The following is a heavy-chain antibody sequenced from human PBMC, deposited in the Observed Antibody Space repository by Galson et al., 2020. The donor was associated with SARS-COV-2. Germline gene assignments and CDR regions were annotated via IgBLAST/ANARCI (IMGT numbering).Heavy chain of an antibody. J-gene: IGHJ6*04. CDR2: INPNSGYT. CDR3: AIGDETNYSGSGKPTDV. CDR1: GYTFTAYY. D-gene: IGHD3-10*01. V-gene: IGHV1-2*06. Sequence: ASVKVSCKDSGYTFTAYYIHWVRQAPGQGLEWMGRINPNSGYTKYAQKFQGRVTVTSDTSISTSYMELSRLTSDDTAVYYCAIGDETNYSGSGKPTDVWGEGTTVTISS.